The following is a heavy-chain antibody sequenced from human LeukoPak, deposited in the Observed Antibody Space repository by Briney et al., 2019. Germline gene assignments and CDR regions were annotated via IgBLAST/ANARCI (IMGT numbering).Heavy chain of an antibody. D-gene: IGHD6-19*01. V-gene: IGHV4-30-2*01. Sequence: SQTLSLTCAVSGGSISSGGYSWSWIRQPPGKGLEWIGYIYHSGSTYYNPSLKSRVTISVDTPKNQFSLKLNSVTAADTAVYYCATERRYSSGRWDYYFDYWGQGTLVTVSS. CDR1: GGSISSGGYS. J-gene: IGHJ4*02. CDR3: ATERRYSSGRWDYYFDY. CDR2: IYHSGST.